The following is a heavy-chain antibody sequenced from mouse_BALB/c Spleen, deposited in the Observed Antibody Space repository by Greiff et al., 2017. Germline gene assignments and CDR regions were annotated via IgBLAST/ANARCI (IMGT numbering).Heavy chain of an antibody. CDR2: IYPGDGDT. D-gene: IGHD4-1*01. CDR1: GYAFSSYW. J-gene: IGHJ4*01. CDR3: ARSSWGYYAMDY. Sequence: QVQLKQSGAELVRPGSSVKISCKASGYAFSSYWMNWVKQRPGQGLEWIGQIYPGDGDTNYNGKFKGKATLTADKSSSTAYMQLSSLTSEDSAVYFCARSSWGYYAMDYWGQGTSVTVSS. V-gene: IGHV1-80*01.